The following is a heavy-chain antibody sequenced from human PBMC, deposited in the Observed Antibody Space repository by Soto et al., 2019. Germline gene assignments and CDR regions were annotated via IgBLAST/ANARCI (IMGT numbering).Heavy chain of an antibody. J-gene: IGHJ5*02. Sequence: GGSLRLSCAASGFTFSSYAMSWVRQAPGKGLEWVSAISGSGGSTYYADSVKGRFTISRDNSKNTLYLQMNSLRAEDTAVYYCAKDRGGDWNDVRRGFDPWGQGTLVTVSS. CDR3: AKDRGGDWNDVRRGFDP. V-gene: IGHV3-23*01. CDR2: ISGSGGST. D-gene: IGHD1-1*01. CDR1: GFTFSSYA.